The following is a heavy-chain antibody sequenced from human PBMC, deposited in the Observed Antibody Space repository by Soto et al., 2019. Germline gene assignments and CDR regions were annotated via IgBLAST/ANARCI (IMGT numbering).Heavy chain of an antibody. CDR2: INPNSGGT. D-gene: IGHD2-15*01. J-gene: IGHJ5*02. CDR1: GYTFTGYY. Sequence: ASVKVSCKASGYTFTGYYMHWVRQAPGQGLEWMGWINPNSGGTNYAQKFQGRVTMTRDTSISTAYMELSRLRSDDTAVCYCAREGGYCSGGSCCLFDPWGQGTLVTVSS. CDR3: AREGGYCSGGSCCLFDP. V-gene: IGHV1-2*02.